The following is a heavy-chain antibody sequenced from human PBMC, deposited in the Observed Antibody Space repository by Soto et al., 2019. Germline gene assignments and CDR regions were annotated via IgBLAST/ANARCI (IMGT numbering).Heavy chain of an antibody. CDR1: GFTSSSYA. CDR2: ISGSGGST. J-gene: IGHJ3*02. CDR3: AKESGRFLGWLLAPGDAFDI. V-gene: IGHV3-23*01. D-gene: IGHD3-3*01. Sequence: GGSLRLSCAASGFTSSSYAMSWVRQAPGKGLEWVSAISGSGGSTYYADSVKGRFTISRDNSKNTLYLQMNSLRAEDTAVYYCAKESGRFLGWLLAPGDAFDIWGQGTMVTVSS.